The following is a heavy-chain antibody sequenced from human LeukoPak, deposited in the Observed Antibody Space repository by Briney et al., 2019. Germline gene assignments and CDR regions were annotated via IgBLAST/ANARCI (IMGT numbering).Heavy chain of an antibody. Sequence: GASVTVSFTASGYTFTIYYMHWVRQAPGQGRGWMGIINPSGGSTSYAQKFQGRVTMTRDTSTSTVYMELSSLRSEDTAVYYCARAGLHYDFWSGYPKYNWFDPWGQGTLVTVSS. CDR3: ARAGLHYDFWSGYPKYNWFDP. V-gene: IGHV1-46*01. J-gene: IGHJ5*02. D-gene: IGHD3-3*01. CDR1: GYTFTIYY. CDR2: INPSGGST.